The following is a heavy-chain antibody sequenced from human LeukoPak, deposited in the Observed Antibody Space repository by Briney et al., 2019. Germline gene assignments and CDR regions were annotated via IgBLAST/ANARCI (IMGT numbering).Heavy chain of an antibody. CDR2: IIPSFGTA. V-gene: IGHV1-69*05. D-gene: IGHD2-2*01. Sequence: SVKVSCKASGGTFSSYAISWVRQAPGQGLEWMGGIIPSFGTANYAQKFQGRVTITTDESTSTAYMEMSSLRSEDTAVYYCASMRLVVVPAAMYFDYWGQGTLVTVSS. J-gene: IGHJ4*02. CDR3: ASMRLVVVPAAMYFDY. CDR1: GGTFSSYA.